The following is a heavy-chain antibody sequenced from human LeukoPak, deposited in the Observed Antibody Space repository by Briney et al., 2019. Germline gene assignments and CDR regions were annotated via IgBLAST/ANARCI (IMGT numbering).Heavy chain of an antibody. CDR1: GFTFSSYS. D-gene: IGHD4-11*01. V-gene: IGHV3-21*01. J-gene: IGHJ3*02. CDR2: ISSSSSYI. Sequence: PGGSLRLSCAASGFTFSSYSMNWVRQAPGKGLEWVSSISSSSSYIYYADSVKGRFTISRDNAKNSLYLHMNSLRADDTAVYYCARGYSNYGYAFDIWGQGTMVTVSS. CDR3: ARGYSNYGYAFDI.